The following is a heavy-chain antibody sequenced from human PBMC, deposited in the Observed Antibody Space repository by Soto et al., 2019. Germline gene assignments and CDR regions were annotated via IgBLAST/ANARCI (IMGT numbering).Heavy chain of an antibody. V-gene: IGHV3-20*01. CDR3: ARKPHWQYWYFDL. CDR1: GFAFQNHG. CDR2: ISGSGVNA. J-gene: IGHJ2*01. Sequence: VQLVESGGSVIRPGGSLRLSCAASGFAFQNHGMAWVRQVPGKGLEWVAGISGSGVNAGYAVSVKGRFTISRDNGDNSLYLEINNLGVEDTALYHCARKPHWQYWYFDLWGRGTLVTVSS. D-gene: IGHD1-1*01.